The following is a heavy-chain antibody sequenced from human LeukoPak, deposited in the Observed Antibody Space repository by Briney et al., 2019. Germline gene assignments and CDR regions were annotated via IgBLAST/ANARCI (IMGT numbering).Heavy chain of an antibody. Sequence: SETLSLTCTVSGGSISSYYWSWIRQPPGKGLEWIGYIYYSGSTNYNPSLKSRVTISVDTSKNQFSLKLSSVTAADTAVYYCARQQSSFGDYFDYWGQGTLVTVSS. D-gene: IGHD3-10*01. CDR3: ARQQSSFGDYFDY. CDR2: IYYSGST. V-gene: IGHV4-59*08. CDR1: GGSISSYY. J-gene: IGHJ4*02.